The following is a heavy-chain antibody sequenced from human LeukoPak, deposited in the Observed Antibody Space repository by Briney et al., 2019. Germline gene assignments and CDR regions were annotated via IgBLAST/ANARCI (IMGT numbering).Heavy chain of an antibody. J-gene: IGHJ4*02. CDR2: INHSGST. D-gene: IGHD4-17*01. V-gene: IGHV4-34*01. Sequence: KPSETLSLTCAVYGGSFSGYYWSWIRQPPGKGLEWIGEINHSGSTNYNPSLKSRVTISVDTSKNQFSLKLSSVPAADTAVYYCARTLDYGDYRSDYWGQGTLVTVSS. CDR3: ARTLDYGDYRSDY. CDR1: GGSFSGYY.